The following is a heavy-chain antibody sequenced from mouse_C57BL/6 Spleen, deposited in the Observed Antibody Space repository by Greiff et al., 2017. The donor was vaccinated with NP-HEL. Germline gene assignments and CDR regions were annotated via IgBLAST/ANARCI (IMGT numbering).Heavy chain of an antibody. Sequence: VMLVESGAELVKPGASVKMSCKASGYTFTTYPIEWMKQNHGKSLEWIGNFHPYNDDTKYNEKFKGKATLTVEKSSSTVYLELSRLTSDDSAVYYCARALYYGSSHWYFDVWGTGTTVTVSS. J-gene: IGHJ1*03. V-gene: IGHV1-47*01. D-gene: IGHD1-1*01. CDR1: GYTFTTYP. CDR2: FHPYNDDT. CDR3: ARALYYGSSHWYFDV.